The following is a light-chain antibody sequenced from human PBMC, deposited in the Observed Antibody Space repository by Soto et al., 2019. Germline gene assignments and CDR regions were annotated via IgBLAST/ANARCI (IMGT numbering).Light chain of an antibody. CDR2: AAS. J-gene: IGKJ1*01. CDR1: QSGSSS. CDR3: QQSYSIPPT. V-gene: IGKV1-39*01. Sequence: DIQMTQSPSALSASVGDTVAIACRASQSGSSSLNWYQQKPGEAPKLLIYAASNLQTGVPSRFSGSGSGTDFTLTINSLQPEDFATYYCQQSYSIPPTFGQGTKVEL.